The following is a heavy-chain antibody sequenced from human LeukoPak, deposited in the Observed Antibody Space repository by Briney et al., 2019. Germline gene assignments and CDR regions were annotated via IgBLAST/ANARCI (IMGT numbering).Heavy chain of an antibody. D-gene: IGHD2-15*01. CDR1: GLAFSAYK. J-gene: IGHJ4*02. Sequence: GGSLRLSCAASGLAFSAYKMHWVRQAPRKGLVWVSRISTDGYTTDYADFVQGRFTASRDNTKNTWSLEMNGLRAEDTAVYYCVVGGSPGYWGQGTLVTVSS. V-gene: IGHV3-74*01. CDR2: ISTDGYTT. CDR3: VVGGSPGY.